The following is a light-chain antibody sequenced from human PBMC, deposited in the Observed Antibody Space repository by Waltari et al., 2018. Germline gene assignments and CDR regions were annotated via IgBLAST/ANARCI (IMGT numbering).Light chain of an antibody. Sequence: SSVLTPPPSVSVAPGKTARTTFGENNIGHKSFHWYQQKPGQAPVMVIYDDGGRPSGIPERFSGSNSGNTATLTISRVEAGDEADYYCQVWDSTSGVVFGGGTKLTVL. CDR3: QVWDSTSGVV. CDR2: DDG. V-gene: IGLV3-21*04. J-gene: IGLJ2*01. CDR1: NIGHKS.